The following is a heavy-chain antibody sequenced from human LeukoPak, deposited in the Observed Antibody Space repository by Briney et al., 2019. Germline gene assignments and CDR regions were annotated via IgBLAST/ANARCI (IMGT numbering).Heavy chain of an antibody. CDR2: IIPIFGTA. V-gene: IGHV1-69*01. Sequence: EASVKVSCKASGGTFSSYAISWVRQAPGQGLEWMGGIIPIFGTANYAQKFQGRVTITADESTSTAYMELSSLRSEDTAVYYCATQNYTSSGYLAAFDICDQGTMVTGSS. CDR1: GGTFSSYA. CDR3: ATQNYTSSGYLAAFDI. D-gene: IGHD3-22*01. J-gene: IGHJ3*02.